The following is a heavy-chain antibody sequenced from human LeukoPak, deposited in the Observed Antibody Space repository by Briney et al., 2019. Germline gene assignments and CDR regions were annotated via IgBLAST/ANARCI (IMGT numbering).Heavy chain of an antibody. CDR3: ARGLNYGFTYYFDY. J-gene: IGHJ4*02. CDR2: IYYSGST. V-gene: IGHV4-39*07. D-gene: IGHD3-16*01. CDR1: GGSISSSSYY. Sequence: PSETLSLTCTVSGGSISSSSYYWGWIRQPPGKGLEWIGSIYYSGSTNYNPSLKSRVTISVDTSKNQFSLKLSSVTAADTAVYYCARGLNYGFTYYFDYWGQGTLVTVSS.